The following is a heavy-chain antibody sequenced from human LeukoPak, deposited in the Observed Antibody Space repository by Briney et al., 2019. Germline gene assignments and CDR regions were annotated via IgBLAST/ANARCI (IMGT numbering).Heavy chain of an antibody. V-gene: IGHV1-18*01. CDR1: GYTFTSYG. CDR3: ARDRGAVAGYYGMDV. D-gene: IGHD6-19*01. J-gene: IGHJ6*02. Sequence: ASVKVSCKASGYTFTSYGISWVRQAPGQGLEWMGWISAYNGNTNYAQKLQGRVTMTTDTSTSTAYMEPRSLRSDDTAVYYCARDRGAVAGYYGMDVWGQGTTVTVSS. CDR2: ISAYNGNT.